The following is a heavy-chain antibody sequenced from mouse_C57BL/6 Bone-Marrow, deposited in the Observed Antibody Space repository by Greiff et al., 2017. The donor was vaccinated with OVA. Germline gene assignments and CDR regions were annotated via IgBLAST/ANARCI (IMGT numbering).Heavy chain of an antibody. J-gene: IGHJ1*03. V-gene: IGHV1-64*01. D-gene: IGHD1-1*01. Sequence: QVQLKQPGAELVKPGASVKLSCKASGYTFTSYWMHWVKQRPGQGLEWIGMIHPNSGSTNYNEKFKSKATLTVDKSSSTAYMQLSSLTSEDSAVYYCARRDYCSSSWYFDVWGTGTTVTVSS. CDR3: ARRDYCSSSWYFDV. CDR2: IHPNSGST. CDR1: GYTFTSYW.